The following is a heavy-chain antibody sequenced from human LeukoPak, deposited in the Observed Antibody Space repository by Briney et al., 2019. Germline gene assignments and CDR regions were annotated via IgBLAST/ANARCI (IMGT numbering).Heavy chain of an antibody. CDR3: AGASYDSSGVH. V-gene: IGHV4-59*01. CDR2: IYFSGST. D-gene: IGHD3-22*01. J-gene: IGHJ4*02. Sequence: SETLSLTCTVSGGTISSYYWSWIRQPPGKGLEWIGYIYFSGSTNYNPSLKSRVTISVDTSKNQFSLQLSSVTAADTAVYYCAGASYDSSGVHWGQGTLVTVSS. CDR1: GGTISSYY.